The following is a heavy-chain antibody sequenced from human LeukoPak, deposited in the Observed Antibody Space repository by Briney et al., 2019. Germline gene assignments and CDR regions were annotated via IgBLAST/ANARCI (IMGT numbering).Heavy chain of an antibody. CDR1: GGSISSSNW. CDR3: AREGRCYDTEGRYYFDY. CDR2: IYHSGST. Sequence: SGTLSLTCAVSGGSISSSNWWSWVRQPPGKGLEWIGEIYHSGSTNYNPSLKSRVTISVDKSKNQFSLKLSSVTAADTAVYYCAREGRCYDTEGRYYFDYWGQGTLVTVSS. J-gene: IGHJ4*02. V-gene: IGHV4-4*02. D-gene: IGHD2-2*01.